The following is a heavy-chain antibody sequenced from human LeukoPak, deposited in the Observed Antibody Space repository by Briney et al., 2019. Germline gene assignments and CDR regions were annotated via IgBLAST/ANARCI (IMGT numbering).Heavy chain of an antibody. CDR2: IHHSGGT. V-gene: IGHV4-34*01. J-gene: IGHJ4*02. CDR3: VRNGFYSSGYHFSPDS. CDR1: DGSFTDYN. Sequence: SETLSLTCAVYDGSFTDYNWSWIRQSPGKGLQWIGEIHHSGGTNYSPSLKSRVTLSVDTSKRQLSLKLSSLTAADTAVYYCVRNGFYSSGYHFSPDSRGRGTLVTVSS. D-gene: IGHD3-22*01.